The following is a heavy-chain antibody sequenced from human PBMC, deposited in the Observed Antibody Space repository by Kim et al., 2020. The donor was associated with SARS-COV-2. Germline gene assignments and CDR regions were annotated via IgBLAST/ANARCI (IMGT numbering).Heavy chain of an antibody. J-gene: IGHJ4*02. D-gene: IGHD2-2*01. CDR3: TTGGRVVVPAPDY. V-gene: IGHV3-15*01. Sequence: YAAPVKGRFTISRDDSKNTLYLQMNSLKTEDTAVYYCTTGGRVVVPAPDYWGQGTLVTVSS.